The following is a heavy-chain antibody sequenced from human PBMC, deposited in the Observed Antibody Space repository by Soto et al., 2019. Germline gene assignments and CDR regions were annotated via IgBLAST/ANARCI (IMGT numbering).Heavy chain of an antibody. CDR3: ASQNDEVYYFGIDV. CDR1: GFIFSSYS. V-gene: IGHV3-48*02. Sequence: EVQLVESGGGLVQPGGSLRLSCAASGFIFSSYSMNWVRQAPGKGLEWVSYISSSSSTIYYADSVKGRFTISRDNAKNSLYLQMNSLRDEDTAVYYCASQNDEVYYFGIDVWGQGTTGTVSS. J-gene: IGHJ6*02. D-gene: IGHD1-1*01. CDR2: ISSSSSTI.